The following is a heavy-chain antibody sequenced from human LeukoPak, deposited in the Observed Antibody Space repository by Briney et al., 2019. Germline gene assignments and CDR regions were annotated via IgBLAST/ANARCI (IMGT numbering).Heavy chain of an antibody. CDR1: GFSFISYG. CDR3: AKRSPYNSSSYYLDF. Sequence: PGGPLRLSCAASGFSFISYGMSWVRQAPGKGLEWVSAISGSGGTTYYADSVRGRFIISRDNSKSTLYFQMNSLRGEDTAIYYCAKRSPYNSSSYYLDFWGQGTLVTVSS. J-gene: IGHJ4*02. V-gene: IGHV3-23*01. D-gene: IGHD6-6*01. CDR2: ISGSGGTT.